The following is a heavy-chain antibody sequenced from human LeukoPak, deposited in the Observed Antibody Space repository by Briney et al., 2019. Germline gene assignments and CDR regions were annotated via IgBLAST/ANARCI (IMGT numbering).Heavy chain of an antibody. Sequence: KTGGSLRLSCAASGFTFSSYGMSWVRQAPGKGLEWVSIITGSSTYTQYADSVKGRFTISRDNAKNTLYLQMNSLRAEDTAVYYCAKDGSIGAAKYYFDSWGQGTLVTVSS. D-gene: IGHD6-13*01. J-gene: IGHJ4*02. CDR1: GFTFSSYG. CDR2: ITGSSTYT. CDR3: AKDGSIGAAKYYFDS. V-gene: IGHV3-21*01.